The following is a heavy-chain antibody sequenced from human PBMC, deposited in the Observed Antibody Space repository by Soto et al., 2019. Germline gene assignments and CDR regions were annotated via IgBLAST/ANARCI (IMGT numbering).Heavy chain of an antibody. Sequence: DSLTISWQGSGDTFSNYWIDLVRQMPGKGLECMGIIYPGDSDTTYSPSFQGQVTISADKSTSTAYLQWRSLRASDTAMYYCARRRGSGYYPDAFDIWGQGTMVTVSS. CDR3: ARRRGSGYYPDAFDI. CDR2: IYPGDSDT. J-gene: IGHJ3*02. CDR1: GDTFSNYW. V-gene: IGHV5-51*01. D-gene: IGHD3-3*01.